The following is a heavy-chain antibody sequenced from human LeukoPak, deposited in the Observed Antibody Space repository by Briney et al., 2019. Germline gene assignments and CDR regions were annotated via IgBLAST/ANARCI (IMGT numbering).Heavy chain of an antibody. V-gene: IGHV4-39*01. CDR3: AAANNYYYFDY. CDR1: GGSISSSSYY. J-gene: IGHJ4*02. Sequence: SETLSLTCTVSGGSISSSSYYWGWIRQPPGKGLEWIGSIYYSGSTYYNPSLKSRVTISVDTSKNQFSLKLSSVTAADTAVYYCAAANNYYYFDYWGQGTLVTVSS. CDR2: IYYSGST. D-gene: IGHD1-1*01.